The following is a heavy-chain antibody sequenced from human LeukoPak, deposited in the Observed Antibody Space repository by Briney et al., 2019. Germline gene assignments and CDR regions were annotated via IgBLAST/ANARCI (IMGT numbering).Heavy chain of an antibody. D-gene: IGHD6-6*01. J-gene: IGHJ4*02. CDR3: AREIGSSTGYFDY. CDR1: GGSISSGGYS. Sequence: SETLSLTCAVSGGSISSGGYSWSWIRQPPGKGLEWIGYIYHSGSTYYNPSLKSRVTISVDRSKNQFSLKLSSVTAADTAVYYCAREIGSSTGYFDYWGQGTLVTVSS. CDR2: IYHSGST. V-gene: IGHV4-30-2*01.